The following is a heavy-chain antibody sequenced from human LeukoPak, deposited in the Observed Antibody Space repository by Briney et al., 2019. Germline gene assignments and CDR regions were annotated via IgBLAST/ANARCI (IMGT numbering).Heavy chain of an antibody. CDR1: GYTFTSYD. CDR3: ARSSSGPSFY. CDR2: MNPDSGNK. D-gene: IGHD1-14*01. V-gene: IGHV1-8*01. Sequence: ASVKVSCKASGYTFTSYDINWVRQATGQGLEWMGWMNPDSGNKGYARKFQGRVTMTRNTSISTAYMELSSLRSEDTAVYYCARSSSGPSFYWGQGTLVTVSS. J-gene: IGHJ4*02.